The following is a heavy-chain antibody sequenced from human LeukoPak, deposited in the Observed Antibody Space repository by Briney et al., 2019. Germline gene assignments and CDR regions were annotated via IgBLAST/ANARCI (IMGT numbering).Heavy chain of an antibody. CDR1: GFTFSDYY. J-gene: IGHJ4*02. D-gene: IGHD6-13*01. CDR2: ISSSGSTI. Sequence: GGSLRLSCAASGFTFSDYYMSWIRQAPGKGLEWVSYISSSGSTIYYADSEKGRFTISRDNAKNSLYLQMNSLRAEDTAVYYCARGHSSSWSTPFDYWGQGTLVTVSS. CDR3: ARGHSSSWSTPFDY. V-gene: IGHV3-11*01.